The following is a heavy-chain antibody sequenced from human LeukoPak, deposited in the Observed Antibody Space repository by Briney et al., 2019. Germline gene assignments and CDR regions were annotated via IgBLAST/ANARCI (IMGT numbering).Heavy chain of an antibody. J-gene: IGHJ4*02. CDR3: AREDCSSTSCLNDY. D-gene: IGHD2-2*01. V-gene: IGHV3-33*01. CDR2: IRYDGSNK. CDR1: GFTFNSFG. Sequence: GRSLRLSCATSGFTFNSFGMHWVRQAPGKGLEWVAFIRYDGSNKYYADSVKGRFTISRDNAKNSLYLQMNSLRAEDTAVYYCAREDCSSTSCLNDYWGQGTLVTVSS.